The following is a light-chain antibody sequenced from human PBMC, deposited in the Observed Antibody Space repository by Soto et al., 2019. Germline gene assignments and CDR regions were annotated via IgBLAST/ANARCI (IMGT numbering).Light chain of an antibody. Sequence: EIVTTQSPATLSLSPGERSTLPCRASKSVSSNLAWYQQKHGQAPRQLIFGTSTRANGIPDRFSGSGSGTTLTLSISRLEPEDFAVYYCQQYDSSHLLTFGGGTKVDIK. J-gene: IGKJ4*01. V-gene: IGKV3-20*01. CDR3: QQYDSSHLLT. CDR2: GTS. CDR1: KSVSSN.